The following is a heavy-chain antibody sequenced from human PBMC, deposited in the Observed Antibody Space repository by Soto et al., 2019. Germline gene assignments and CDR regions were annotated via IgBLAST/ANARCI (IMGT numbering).Heavy chain of an antibody. J-gene: IGHJ4*02. CDR2: IGTAGDT. D-gene: IGHD6-13*01. CDR3: AKSQEIGTHFFDS. CDR1: GFTFSGFD. V-gene: IGHV3-13*01. Sequence: GGSLRLSCEASGFTFSGFDMHWVRQPTGKGLEWVSSIGTAGDTYYAVSVKGRFTISRGNAKNSLSLQMDSLRAGDMAVYFCAKSQEIGTHFFDSWGQGTQVTVSS.